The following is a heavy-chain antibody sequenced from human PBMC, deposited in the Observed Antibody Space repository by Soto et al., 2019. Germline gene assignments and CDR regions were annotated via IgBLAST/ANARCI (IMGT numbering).Heavy chain of an antibody. CDR1: GCTFSSYA. Sequence: EVQLLESGGGLVQPGGSLRLSCAASGCTFSSYAMSWVRQAPGKGLEWVSAISGSGGSTYYADSVKGRFTISRDNSKNTLYLQMNSLRAEDTAVYYCAKKTAGDGYFDYWGQGTLVTVSS. V-gene: IGHV3-23*01. J-gene: IGHJ4*02. CDR2: ISGSGGST. D-gene: IGHD3-10*01. CDR3: AKKTAGDGYFDY.